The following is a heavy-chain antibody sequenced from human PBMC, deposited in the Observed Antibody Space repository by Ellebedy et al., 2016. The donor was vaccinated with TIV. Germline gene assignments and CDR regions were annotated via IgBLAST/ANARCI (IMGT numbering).Heavy chain of an antibody. J-gene: IGHJ6*02. CDR1: GGTFSSYA. D-gene: IGHD2-2*01. CDR3: AKFSGIVVVPDYYYGMDV. CDR2: IIPIFGTA. V-gene: IGHV1-69*13. Sequence: SVKVSXXASGGTFSSYAISWVRQAPGQGLEWMGGIIPIFGTANYAQKFQGRVTITADESTSTAYMELSSLRSEDTAVYYCAKFSGIVVVPDYYYGMDVWGQGTTVTVSS.